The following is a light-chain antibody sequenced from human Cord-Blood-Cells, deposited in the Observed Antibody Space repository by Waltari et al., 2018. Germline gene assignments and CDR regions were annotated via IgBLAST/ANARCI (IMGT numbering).Light chain of an antibody. Sequence: QSALTPPRSASASPGQSVTIPCTGTSSDVGGYNYVSWYQQHPGKAPKLMNYDVSNRPSGVPDRFSGSKSGNTASLTISGLQAEDEADYYCCSYAGSYTYVFGTGTKVTVL. CDR3: CSYAGSYTYV. V-gene: IGLV2-11*01. J-gene: IGLJ1*01. CDR1: SSDVGGYNY. CDR2: DVS.